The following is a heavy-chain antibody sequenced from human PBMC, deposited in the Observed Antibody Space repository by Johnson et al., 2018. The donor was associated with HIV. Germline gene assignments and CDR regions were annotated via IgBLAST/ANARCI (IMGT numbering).Heavy chain of an antibody. CDR2: IYSGGRT. CDR1: GFSVSNNY. V-gene: IGHV3-66*01. Sequence: VQLVESGGGLVQPGGSLRLSCAASGFSVSNNYMNWVRQAPGKGLEWVSVIYSGGRTYYADSVKGRFTISSDNAKNSLYLQMNSLRAEDTAVYYCARAPRAFCDGDCYPNAFGIWGQGTMVTVSS. D-gene: IGHD2-21*02. J-gene: IGHJ3*02. CDR3: ARAPRAFCDGDCYPNAFGI.